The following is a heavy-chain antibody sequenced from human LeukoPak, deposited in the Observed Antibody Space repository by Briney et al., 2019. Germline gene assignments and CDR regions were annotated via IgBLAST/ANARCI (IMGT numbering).Heavy chain of an antibody. Sequence: GGTLRLSCSASGFTFSRYVMHWVRQAPGKGLEYVSAISSNGGSTYYADSVKGRFTISRDNSKNTLYLQMSSLRAEDTAVYYCARRSSSWKNWFDPWGQGTLVTVSS. CDR1: GFTFSRYV. J-gene: IGHJ5*02. CDR3: ARRSSSWKNWFDP. CDR2: ISSNGGST. V-gene: IGHV3-64D*09. D-gene: IGHD6-13*01.